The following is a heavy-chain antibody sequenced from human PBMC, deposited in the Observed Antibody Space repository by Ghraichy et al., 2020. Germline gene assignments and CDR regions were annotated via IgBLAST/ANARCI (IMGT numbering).Heavy chain of an antibody. Sequence: GGSLRLSCEGSGFTFSSYSMNWVRQSPGKGLEWLSYITSSSRFKSYADSVKGRVTISRDNARNSLYLEMNSLRDEDTAVYYCARGSRVVRFYYYVGMDVWGQGTTVTVSS. V-gene: IGHV3-48*02. J-gene: IGHJ6*02. CDR2: ITSSSRFK. CDR1: GFTFSSYS. D-gene: IGHD4-23*01. CDR3: ARGSRVVRFYYYVGMDV.